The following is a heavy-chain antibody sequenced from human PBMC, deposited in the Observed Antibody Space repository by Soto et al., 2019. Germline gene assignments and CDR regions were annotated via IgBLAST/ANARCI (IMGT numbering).Heavy chain of an antibody. D-gene: IGHD1-26*01. CDR3: ALLVGATANLDY. V-gene: IGHV3-48*02. Sequence: GGSLRLSCAASGFTFSSYSMNWVRQAPGKGLEWVSYISSSSSTIYYADSVKGRFTISRDNARNSVYLQMNSLRDEDAAVYYCALLVGATANLDYWGQGTLVTVSS. J-gene: IGHJ4*02. CDR2: ISSSSSTI. CDR1: GFTFSSYS.